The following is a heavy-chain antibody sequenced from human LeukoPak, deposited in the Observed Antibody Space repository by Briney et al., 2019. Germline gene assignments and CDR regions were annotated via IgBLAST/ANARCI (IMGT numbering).Heavy chain of an antibody. CDR3: ARQRCSGGSCFFSDYFDY. D-gene: IGHD2-15*01. CDR2: IYYSGST. Sequence: SETLSLTCTVSGGSISSSSYYWAWLRQSPGTGLEGIGSIYYSGSTYYNPSLKSRVTISVDTSKNQFSLKLSSVTAADTAVYYCARQRCSGGSCFFSDYFDYWGQGALVTVSS. V-gene: IGHV4-39*01. J-gene: IGHJ4*02. CDR1: GGSISSSSYY.